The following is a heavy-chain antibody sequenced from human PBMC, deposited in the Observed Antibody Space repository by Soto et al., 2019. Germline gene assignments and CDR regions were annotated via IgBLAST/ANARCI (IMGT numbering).Heavy chain of an antibody. CDR1: GGSISSGGYY. V-gene: IGHV4-31*03. Sequence: SETLSLTCTVSGGSISSGGYYWSWIRQHPGKGLEWIGYIYYSGSTYYNPSLKSRVTISVDTSKNQFSLKLSSVTAADTAVYYCARVTAAAGTPFDYWGQGTLVTVSS. J-gene: IGHJ4*02. CDR3: ARVTAAAGTPFDY. D-gene: IGHD6-13*01. CDR2: IYYSGST.